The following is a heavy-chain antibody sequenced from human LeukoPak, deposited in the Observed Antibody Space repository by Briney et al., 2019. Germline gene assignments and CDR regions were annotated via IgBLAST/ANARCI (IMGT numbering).Heavy chain of an antibody. CDR3: ARGSIMVVAATRAIGD. CDR1: GGSFSGYY. V-gene: IGHV4-34*01. Sequence: PSETLSLTCAVYGGSFSGYYWSWIRQPPGKGLEWVGEINHSGSTNYNPSLKSRVTISVDTSKDQFSLKLSSVTAADTAVYYCARGSIMVVAATRAIGDWGQGTLVTVSS. J-gene: IGHJ4*02. D-gene: IGHD2-15*01. CDR2: INHSGST.